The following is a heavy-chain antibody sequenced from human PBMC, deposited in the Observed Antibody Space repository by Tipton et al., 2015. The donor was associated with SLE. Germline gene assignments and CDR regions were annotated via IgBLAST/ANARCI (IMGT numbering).Heavy chain of an antibody. CDR2: IRGKAYGRTT. J-gene: IGHJ4*02. Sequence: SLRLSCATSGFNFGGFGMSWVRQAPGKGLECIGFIRGKAYGRTTDYAASVRGRFTISRDDSTGIAYLQMNSLKTEDTAVYHCARVKWEIDGDYRAFDFWGQGTQVIVSS. D-gene: IGHD4-17*01. CDR1: GFNFGGFG. V-gene: IGHV3-49*04. CDR3: ARVKWEIDGDYRAFDF.